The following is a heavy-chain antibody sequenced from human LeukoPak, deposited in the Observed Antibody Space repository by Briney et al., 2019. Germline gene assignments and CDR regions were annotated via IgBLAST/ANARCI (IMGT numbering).Heavy chain of an antibody. CDR3: ARGSRGDDFWSGPHYYFDY. V-gene: IGHV4-34*01. Sequence: SETLSLTCAVYGGSFSGYYWSWIRQPPGKGLEWIGEINHSGSTNYNPSLESRVTISVDTSKNQFSLKLSSVTAADTAVYYCARGSRGDDFWSGPHYYFDYWGQGTLVTVSS. D-gene: IGHD3-3*01. CDR1: GGSFSGYY. CDR2: INHSGST. J-gene: IGHJ4*02.